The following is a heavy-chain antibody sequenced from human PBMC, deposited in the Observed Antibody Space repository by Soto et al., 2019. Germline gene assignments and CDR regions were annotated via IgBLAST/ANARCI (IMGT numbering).Heavy chain of an antibody. D-gene: IGHD5-18*01. V-gene: IGHV1-2*04. Sequence: ASVKASCKASGYTFTGYYMHWVRQAPGQGLEWMGWINPNSGGTNYAQKFQGWVTMTRDTSISTAYMELSRLRSDDTAVYYCARDRGYSYGYFDYWGQGTLVTVSS. CDR1: GYTFTGYY. CDR2: INPNSGGT. J-gene: IGHJ4*02. CDR3: ARDRGYSYGYFDY.